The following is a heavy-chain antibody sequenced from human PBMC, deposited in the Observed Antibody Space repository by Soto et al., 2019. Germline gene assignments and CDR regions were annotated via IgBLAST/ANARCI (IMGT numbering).Heavy chain of an antibody. J-gene: IGHJ4*02. CDR3: AREAVEYDFWSGYSPHRFFAY. CDR1: GYTFTSYG. Sequence: ASVKVSCKASGYTFTSYGISWVRQAPGQGLEWMGWISAYNGNTNYAQKLQGRVTMTTDTSTSTAYMELRSLRSDDTAVYYCAREAVEYDFWSGYSPHRFFAYWGQGTLVNVSS. D-gene: IGHD3-3*01. V-gene: IGHV1-18*01. CDR2: ISAYNGNT.